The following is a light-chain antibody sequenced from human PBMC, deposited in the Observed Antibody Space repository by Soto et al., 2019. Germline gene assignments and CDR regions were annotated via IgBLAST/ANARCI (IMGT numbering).Light chain of an antibody. V-gene: IGKV3-15*01. J-gene: IGKJ2*01. CDR1: QSVSSN. Sequence: EIVMTQSPATLSVSAGERATLSCRASQSVSSNLAWYQQKPGQAPRLLIYGASTRATGIPARFSGSGSGTEFTLTISSLQSEDFAVYYCQQYNNWLQYTFGQGTKLEIK. CDR2: GAS. CDR3: QQYNNWLQYT.